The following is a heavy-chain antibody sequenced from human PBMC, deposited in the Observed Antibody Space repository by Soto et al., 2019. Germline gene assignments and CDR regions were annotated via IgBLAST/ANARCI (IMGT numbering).Heavy chain of an antibody. CDR3: AHTGTIVSFGDEVHAFDI. V-gene: IGHV2-5*01. J-gene: IGHJ3*02. Sequence: QITLKESGPTLVKPTQTLTLTCNFSGFSLSTSGVGVGWIRQPPGKALEWLALLSWNDDKGYSPSLKSRLTISKDTSRDHVVLTMTNMDPVDTGTYYCAHTGTIVSFGDEVHAFDIWGQGTMVTVSS. CDR2: LSWNDDK. CDR1: GFSLSTSGVG. D-gene: IGHD3-10*01.